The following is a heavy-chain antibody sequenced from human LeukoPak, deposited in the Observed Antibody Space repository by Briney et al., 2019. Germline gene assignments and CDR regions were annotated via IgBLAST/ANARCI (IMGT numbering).Heavy chain of an antibody. J-gene: IGHJ4*02. CDR3: ARPELPGWSVLSDF. D-gene: IGHD2-15*01. CDR1: GFTFRKYW. CDR2: INQDGSET. Sequence: GGSLRLSCAASGFTFRKYWMSWVRQAPGKGLEWVANINQDGSETYYADSVKGRFTMSIDNGKNSLDLQMNSLSAEDTAVYYCARPELPGWSVLSDFWGQGTLVTVSS. V-gene: IGHV3-7*01.